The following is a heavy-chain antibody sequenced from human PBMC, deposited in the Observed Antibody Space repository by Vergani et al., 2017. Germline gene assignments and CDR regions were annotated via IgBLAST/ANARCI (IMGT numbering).Heavy chain of an antibody. D-gene: IGHD1-26*01. Sequence: QVQLVQSGAEVKKPGASVKVSCKASGYTFTSYYMHWVRQAPGQGLEWMGIINPSGGSTSSAQKFQGRVTMTRDTSTSTVYMELSSLRSEDMAVYYCARAWVAGFCMDVWGEGTTVTVSS. CDR2: INPSGGST. J-gene: IGHJ6*04. CDR1: GYTFTSYY. V-gene: IGHV1-46*03. CDR3: ARAWVAGFCMDV.